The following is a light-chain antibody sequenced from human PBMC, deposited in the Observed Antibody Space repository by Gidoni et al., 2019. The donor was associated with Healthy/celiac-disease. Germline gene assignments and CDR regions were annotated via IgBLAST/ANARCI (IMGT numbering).Light chain of an antibody. CDR3: QANDSSRSGL. CDR1: SSNIGAGDD. V-gene: IGLV1-40*01. Sequence: QSVLTQPPSVSGAPRQRVTISCTGSSSNIGAGDDVHWYQQHPGTPPKLLLYGNSNRPSGVPDRFSGSKSGTSASLAITGLQAEDEDDYYCQANDSSRSGLFGGGTKLTVL. CDR2: GNS. J-gene: IGLJ2*01.